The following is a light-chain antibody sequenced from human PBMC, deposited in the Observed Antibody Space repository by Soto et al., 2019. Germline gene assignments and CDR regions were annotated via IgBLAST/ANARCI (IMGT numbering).Light chain of an antibody. Sequence: QSALTQPASVSGSPGQSITISCTGTSSDVGAYKYVSWYQQHPGKAPKVVIYEVTNRPSGVSTRFSGPKSGNTASLTISGLQPLDEADYYSTSYTRSGTQVFGTGTKGTVL. CDR2: EVT. CDR1: SSDVGAYKY. CDR3: TSYTRSGTQV. V-gene: IGLV2-14*01. J-gene: IGLJ1*01.